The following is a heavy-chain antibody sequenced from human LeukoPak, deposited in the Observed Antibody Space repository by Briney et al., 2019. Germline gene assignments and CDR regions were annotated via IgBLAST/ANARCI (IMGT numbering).Heavy chain of an antibody. CDR2: INPNSGGT. CDR3: AIIYYYDSSGYYYEDDY. J-gene: IGHJ4*02. V-gene: IGHV1-2*02. CDR1: GYTFTGYY. D-gene: IGHD3-22*01. Sequence: AASVKVFCKASGYTFTGYYMHWVRQTPGQGLEWMGWINPNSGGTNYAQKFQGRVTMTRDTSISTAYMELSRLRSDDTAVYYCAIIYYYDSSGYYYEDDYWGQGTLVTVSS.